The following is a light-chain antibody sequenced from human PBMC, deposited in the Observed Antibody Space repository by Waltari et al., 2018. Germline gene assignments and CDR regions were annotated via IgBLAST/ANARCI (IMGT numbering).Light chain of an antibody. CDR2: RNN. Sequence: QSVLTQPPSASGTPGQRVTISCSGSRSNIGINYVYWYQHLPGTTPKLLIYRNNRRPSGVPDRFSGSKSGTSASLAISGLRSEYEADYYCAAWDDTLSAVLFGGGTNLTVL. V-gene: IGLV1-47*01. CDR3: AAWDDTLSAVL. CDR1: RSNIGINY. J-gene: IGLJ3*02.